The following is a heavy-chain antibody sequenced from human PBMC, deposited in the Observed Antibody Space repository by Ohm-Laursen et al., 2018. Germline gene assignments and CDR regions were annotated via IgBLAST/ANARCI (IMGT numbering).Heavy chain of an antibody. Sequence: SETLSLTCAVYGGSFSGYYWNWIRQPPGKGLEWIGEINHSGSTNYNPSLKSRVTISVDTSKNQFSLKLSSVTAADTAVYYCARNATTEAIDYWGQGTLVTVSS. CDR1: GGSFSGYY. D-gene: IGHD4-17*01. J-gene: IGHJ4*02. V-gene: IGHV4-34*01. CDR3: ARNATTEAIDY. CDR2: INHSGST.